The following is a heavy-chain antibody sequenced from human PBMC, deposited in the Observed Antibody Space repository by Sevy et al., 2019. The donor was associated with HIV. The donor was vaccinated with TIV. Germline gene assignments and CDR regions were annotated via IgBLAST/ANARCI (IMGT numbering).Heavy chain of an antibody. V-gene: IGHV4-39*01. CDR1: GGSISSSSYY. CDR3: ARLWVGDYGSGSYAKYYYYGMDV. J-gene: IGHJ6*02. CDR2: IYYSGST. D-gene: IGHD3-10*01. Sequence: SETLSLTCTVSGGSISSSSYYWGWIRQPPGKGLEWIGSIYYSGSTYYNPSLKSRVTISVDTSKNQFSLKLSSVTAADTAVYYCARLWVGDYGSGSYAKYYYYGMDVWGQGSLVTVSS.